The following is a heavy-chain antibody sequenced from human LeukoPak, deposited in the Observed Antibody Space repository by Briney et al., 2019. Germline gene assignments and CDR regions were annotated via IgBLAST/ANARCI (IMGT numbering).Heavy chain of an antibody. J-gene: IGHJ5*02. D-gene: IGHD6-13*01. V-gene: IGHV1-2*02. Sequence: ASVKVSCKASGYTFTGYYMHWVRPAPGQGLAWMGWINPNSGGTNYAQKFQCRVTMTRDTSISTAYMELSRLRSDDTAVYYCARDRDVSSSSWYTGWFDPWGQGTLVTVSS. CDR3: ARDRDVSSSSWYTGWFDP. CDR1: GYTFTGYY. CDR2: INPNSGGT.